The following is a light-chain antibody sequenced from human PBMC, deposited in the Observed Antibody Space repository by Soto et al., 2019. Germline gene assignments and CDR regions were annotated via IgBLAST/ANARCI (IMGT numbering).Light chain of an antibody. V-gene: IGLV1-40*01. CDR2: VNS. CDR1: SSNIGAGYG. J-gene: IGLJ3*02. Sequence: QSVLTQPPSVSGAPGQRVTISCTGSSSNIGAGYGVHWYQQLPGTAPKLLIYVNSNRPSGVPDRFSGSKSGTSASLAITGLRAEDEADYYCQYYDSSLSGWVFGGGTKVTVL. CDR3: QYYDSSLSGWV.